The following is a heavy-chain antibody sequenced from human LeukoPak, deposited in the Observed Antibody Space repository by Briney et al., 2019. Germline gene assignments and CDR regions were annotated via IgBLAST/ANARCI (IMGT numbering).Heavy chain of an antibody. Sequence: GGSLRLSCAASGFTFSSYAMSWVRQAPGKGLEWVSTISGSGYSTYYADSVKGRFTILSDNSKNTVFLQMNSPRAEDTAVYYCARDRGTYNWFDPWGQGTLVTVSS. V-gene: IGHV3-23*01. J-gene: IGHJ5*02. CDR3: ARDRGTYNWFDP. CDR2: ISGSGYST. D-gene: IGHD2-15*01. CDR1: GFTFSSYA.